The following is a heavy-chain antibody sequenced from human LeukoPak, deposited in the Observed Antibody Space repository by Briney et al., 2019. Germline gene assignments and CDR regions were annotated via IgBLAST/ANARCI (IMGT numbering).Heavy chain of an antibody. CDR1: GGSISSSSYY. CDR2: IYYSGST. J-gene: IGHJ4*02. D-gene: IGHD3-10*01. CDR3: ARENPADYYGSGSYYYFDY. V-gene: IGHV4-39*02. Sequence: SETLSLTCTVSGGSISSSSYYWGWIRQPPGKGLEWIGSIYYSGSTYYNPSLKSRVTISVDTSKNQFSLKLSSVTAADTAVYYCARENPADYYGSGSYYYFDYWGQGTLVTVSS.